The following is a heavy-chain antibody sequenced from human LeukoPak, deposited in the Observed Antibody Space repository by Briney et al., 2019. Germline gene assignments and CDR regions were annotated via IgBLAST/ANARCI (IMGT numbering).Heavy chain of an antibody. V-gene: IGHV3-73*01. CDR1: GFTFSGSA. CDR3: TRDSWTYNWLDP. D-gene: IGHD1-26*01. Sequence: GGSLRLSCAASGFTFSGSAIHWVRQPSGKGLEWVGHIDKKDNFYATTSAASVTGRFTISRDDSKNTAYLQMNSLKTEDTALYYCTRDSWTYNWLDPWGQGTLVTVSS. J-gene: IGHJ5*02. CDR2: IDKKDNFYAT.